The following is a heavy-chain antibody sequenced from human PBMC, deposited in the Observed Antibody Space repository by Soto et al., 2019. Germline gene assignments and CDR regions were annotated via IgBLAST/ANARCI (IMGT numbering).Heavy chain of an antibody. V-gene: IGHV3-53*01. CDR2: IYGGGST. Sequence: PGGSLILSCAASGFTVSSNYLSWVRQAPGKGLEWVSVIYGGGSTYYADSVKGRFTISRDNSKNTLYLQRNSLRAEDTAVYYCARDGTFIAAAEGYYYYYGMDVWGQGTTVTVYS. CDR3: ARDGTFIAAAEGYYYYYGMDV. CDR1: GFTVSSNY. D-gene: IGHD6-13*01. J-gene: IGHJ6*02.